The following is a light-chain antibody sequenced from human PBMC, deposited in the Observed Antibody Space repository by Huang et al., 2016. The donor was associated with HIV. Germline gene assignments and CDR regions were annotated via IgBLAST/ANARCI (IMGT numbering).Light chain of an antibody. V-gene: IGKV3-20*01. CDR3: QQYHSSPVT. CDR1: QSISRSY. J-gene: IGKJ5*01. CDR2: GAS. Sequence: IVLTQSPGTLSVSPGERAALSCRASQSISRSYLVWYQQKPRQAPRLLIYGASSRATGIPDRFSGSGSGRDFTLTISRLEPEDFAVYFCQQYHSSPVTFGQGTRLEIK.